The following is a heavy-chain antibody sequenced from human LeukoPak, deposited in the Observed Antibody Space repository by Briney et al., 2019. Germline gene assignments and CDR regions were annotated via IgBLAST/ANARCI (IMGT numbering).Heavy chain of an antibody. CDR2: INTNTGNP. CDR1: GYTFTSYA. V-gene: IGHV7-4-1*02. CDR3: ARVGSSGWYLFRSYYYYMDV. J-gene: IGHJ6*03. Sequence: ASVKVSCKASGYTFTSYAMNWVRQAPGQGLEWMGWINTNTGNPTYAQGFTGRFVFSLDTSVSTAYLQISSLKAEDTAVYYCARVGSSGWYLFRSYYYYMDVWGKGTTVTVSS. D-gene: IGHD6-19*01.